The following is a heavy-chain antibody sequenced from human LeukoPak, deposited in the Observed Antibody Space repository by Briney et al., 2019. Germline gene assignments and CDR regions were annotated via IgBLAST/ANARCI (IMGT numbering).Heavy chain of an antibody. CDR1: GYTFTSYA. CDR2: INAGNGNT. D-gene: IGHD3-10*01. J-gene: IGHJ4*02. Sequence: ASVKVSCEASGYTFTSYAMHWVRQAPGQRLEWMGWINAGNGNTKYSQKFQGRVTITRDTSASTAYMELSSLRSEDTAVYYCARDHGSGDFDYWGQGTLVTVSS. V-gene: IGHV1-3*01. CDR3: ARDHGSGDFDY.